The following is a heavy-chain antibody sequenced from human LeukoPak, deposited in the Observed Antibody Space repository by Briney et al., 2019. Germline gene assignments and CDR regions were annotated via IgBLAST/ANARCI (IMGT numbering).Heavy chain of an antibody. CDR1: GFTFSNSA. D-gene: IGHD5-18*01. CDR2: TSGGGGST. Sequence: PGGSLRLSCAASGFTFSNSAMTWVRQSPGKGLEWVSATSGGGGSTYYADSVKGRFTISRDNSKNTLYLQMNSLRAEDTAVYYCARAPHSYGHKYYYYYGMDVWGQGTTVTVSS. CDR3: ARAPHSYGHKYYYYYGMDV. J-gene: IGHJ6*02. V-gene: IGHV3-23*01.